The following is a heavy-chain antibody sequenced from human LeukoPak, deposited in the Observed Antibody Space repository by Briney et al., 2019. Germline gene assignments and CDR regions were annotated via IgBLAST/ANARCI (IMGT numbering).Heavy chain of an antibody. J-gene: IGHJ4*02. V-gene: IGHV3-21*01. Sequence: PGGSLRLSCATSGFTFSGYSMSWVRQAPRKGLEWVSSISSSGSYKYYADSVKGRFTIARDNGKNSLYLQMNSLRAEDTAVYYCVTLTKGDYWGQGTLVSVSS. CDR2: ISSSGSYK. CDR3: VTLTKGDY. CDR1: GFTFSGYS.